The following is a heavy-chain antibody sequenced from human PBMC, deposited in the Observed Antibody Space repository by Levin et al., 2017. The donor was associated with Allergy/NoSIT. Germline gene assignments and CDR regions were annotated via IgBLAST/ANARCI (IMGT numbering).Heavy chain of an antibody. CDR1: GFTFSSYA. CDR3: AKSRPRAGNSFGAFDG. D-gene: IGHD5-18*01. CDR2: ISGSGGST. J-gene: IGHJ3*01. Sequence: GGSLRLSCAASGFTFSSYAMSWVRQAPGKGLEWVSAISGSGGSTYSADSAKGRFSTSRDNSKNTLYLQMNSLRAEDKAVYYCAKSRPRAGNSFGAFDGWGQGTMVTVSS. V-gene: IGHV3-23*01.